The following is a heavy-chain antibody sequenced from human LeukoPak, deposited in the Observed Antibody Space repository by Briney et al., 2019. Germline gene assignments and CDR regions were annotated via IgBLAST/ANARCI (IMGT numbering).Heavy chain of an antibody. Sequence: PSETLSLTCTVSGGSISLYYWNWIRQPPGKGLEWIGYIYTSGSTKYNPSLKSRVTISVDTSKNQLSLKLSSVTAADTAVYYCAGPDIATRPRKYYYYYRDVWGKGTTVTVSS. D-gene: IGHD2-15*01. CDR1: GGSISLYY. J-gene: IGHJ6*03. V-gene: IGHV4-4*09. CDR3: AGPDIATRPRKYYYYYRDV. CDR2: IYTSGST.